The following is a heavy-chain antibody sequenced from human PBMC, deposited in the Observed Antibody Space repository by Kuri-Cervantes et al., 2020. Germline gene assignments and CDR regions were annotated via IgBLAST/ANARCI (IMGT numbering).Heavy chain of an antibody. CDR2: INHSGST. D-gene: IGHD2-21*02. CDR1: GYSISSGYY. Sequence: GSLRLSCVVFGYSISSGYYWGWIRQPPGKGLEWIGEINHSGSTNYNPSLKSRVTISVDTSKNQFSLKLRSVTAADTAVYYCARHDRYCGGDCYPYYLDHWGQGTRGTVSS. J-gene: IGHJ4*02. CDR3: ARHDRYCGGDCYPYYLDH. V-gene: IGHV4-38-2*01.